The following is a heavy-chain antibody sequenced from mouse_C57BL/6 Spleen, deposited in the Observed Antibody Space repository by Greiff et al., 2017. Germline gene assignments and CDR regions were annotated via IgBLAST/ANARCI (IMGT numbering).Heavy chain of an antibody. D-gene: IGHD1-1*01. Sequence: EVQLQQSGPELVKPGASVKISCKASGYTFTDYYMNWVKQSHGKSLEWIGDINPNNGGTSYNQKFKGKATLTVDKSSSTAYMELRSLTSEVSAVYYCARHHYGSSYEWYFDVWGTGTTVTVSS. J-gene: IGHJ1*03. V-gene: IGHV1-26*01. CDR2: INPNNGGT. CDR1: GYTFTDYY. CDR3: ARHHYGSSYEWYFDV.